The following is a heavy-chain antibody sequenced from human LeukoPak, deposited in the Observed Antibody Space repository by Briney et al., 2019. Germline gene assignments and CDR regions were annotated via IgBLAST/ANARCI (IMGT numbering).Heavy chain of an antibody. D-gene: IGHD3-16*01. CDR2: IRQDGSEK. CDR3: AKGGEIYPDY. CDR1: GFTLSRYW. J-gene: IGHJ4*02. Sequence: PGGSLRLSCAASGFTLSRYWMSWVRQAPGKGLEWVANIRQDGSEKYYVDSVKGRFTISRDNAKNSLYLQMNNLRADDTAVYYCAKGGEIYPDYWGQGTLVTVSS. V-gene: IGHV3-7*05.